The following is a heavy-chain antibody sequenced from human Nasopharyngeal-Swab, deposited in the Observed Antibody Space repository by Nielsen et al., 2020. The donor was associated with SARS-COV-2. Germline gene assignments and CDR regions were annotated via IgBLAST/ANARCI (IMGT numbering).Heavy chain of an antibody. CDR3: ARAASYDSSSYAY. D-gene: IGHD3-22*01. Sequence: GESLKISCVASGFTFRDYWMSWVRQAPAKGLEWVASIKPDGSEKYYVDSVKGRFTISRDNAKNSLYLQMSSLRAEDTAVYYCARAASYDSSSYAYWGQGTLVTVSS. V-gene: IGHV3-7*03. CDR1: GFTFRDYW. CDR2: IKPDGSEK. J-gene: IGHJ4*02.